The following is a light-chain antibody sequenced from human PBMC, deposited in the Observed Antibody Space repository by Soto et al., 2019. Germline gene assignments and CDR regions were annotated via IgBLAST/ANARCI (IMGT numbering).Light chain of an antibody. CDR1: QAISSY. Sequence: DIQMTQSPSSLSASVGDRVTITCRASQAISSYLAWYQQKPGKVPKLLIYAASTLQPGVPSRFSGSGSGTDFTLTISSLQPEDVATYYCQKYNSAPHTFGQGTKLEIK. CDR2: AAS. J-gene: IGKJ2*01. CDR3: QKYNSAPHT. V-gene: IGKV1-27*01.